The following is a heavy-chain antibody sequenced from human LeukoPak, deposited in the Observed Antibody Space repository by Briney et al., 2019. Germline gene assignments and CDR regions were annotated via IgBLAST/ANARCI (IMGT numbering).Heavy chain of an antibody. CDR3: ARPHYYDASGPFEY. CDR2: IHYSGAT. CDR1: GGSISSNNYY. V-gene: IGHV4-39*01. J-gene: IGHJ4*02. D-gene: IGHD3-22*01. Sequence: SETLSLTCTVSGGSISSNNYYWGWIRLPPGKGLEWIGSIHYSGATYYNPSLRSRVTIYVDTSKNQFSLKLTSVTAADTAVYYCARPHYYDASGPFEYWGQGTQVTVSS.